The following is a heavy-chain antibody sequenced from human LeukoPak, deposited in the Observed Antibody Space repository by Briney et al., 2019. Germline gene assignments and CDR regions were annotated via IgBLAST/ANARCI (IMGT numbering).Heavy chain of an antibody. J-gene: IGHJ4*02. CDR2: IKQDGSEK. CDR1: GFTFSSYW. CDR3: ARDSTTVTTVGVDYFDY. Sequence: GGSLRLSCAASGFTFSSYWMSWVRQAPGKGLEWVANIKQDGSEKYYVDSVKGRFTISRDNAKNSLHLQMNSLRAEDTAVYYCARDSTTVTTVGVDYFDYWGQGTLVTVSS. D-gene: IGHD4-17*01. V-gene: IGHV3-7*03.